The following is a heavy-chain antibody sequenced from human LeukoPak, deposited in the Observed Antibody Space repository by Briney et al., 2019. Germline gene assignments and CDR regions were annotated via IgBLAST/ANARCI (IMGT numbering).Heavy chain of an antibody. J-gene: IGHJ3*02. CDR3: ARDYSSGYYLADAFDI. D-gene: IGHD3-22*01. CDR1: GGTFSSYA. V-gene: IGHV1-69*13. CDR2: IISIFGTA. Sequence: SVKVSCKASGGTFSSYAISWVRQAPGQGLEWMGGIISIFGTANYAQKFQGRVTITADESTSTAYMELSSLRSEDTAVYYCARDYSSGYYLADAFDIWGQGTMVTVSS.